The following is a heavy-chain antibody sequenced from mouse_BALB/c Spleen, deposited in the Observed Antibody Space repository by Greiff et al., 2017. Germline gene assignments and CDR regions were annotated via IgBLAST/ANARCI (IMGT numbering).Heavy chain of an antibody. J-gene: IGHJ2*01. CDR1: GYTFTSYW. D-gene: IGHD2-4*01. CDR3: TKGSTMITTLGY. Sequence: EVQLQQSGTVLARPGASVKMSCKASGYTFTSYWMHWVKQRPGQGLEWIGAIYPGNSDTSYNQKFKGKAKLTAVTSTSTAYMELSSLTNEDSAVYYCTKGSTMITTLGYWGQGTTLTVSS. CDR2: IYPGNSDT. V-gene: IGHV1-5*01.